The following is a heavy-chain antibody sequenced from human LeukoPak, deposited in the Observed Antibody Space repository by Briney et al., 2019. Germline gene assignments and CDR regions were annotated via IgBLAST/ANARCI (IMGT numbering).Heavy chain of an antibody. CDR2: IYYSGST. D-gene: IGHD3-16*01. Sequence: ASETLSLTCTVSGGSISSGGYYWSWIRQHPGKGLEWIGYIYYSGSTYYNPSLKSRVTISVDTSKNQFSLKLSSVTAADTAVYYCARAVWGYGGNSVRAGNWFDPWGQGTLVTVSS. J-gene: IGHJ5*02. CDR1: GGSISSGGYY. CDR3: ARAVWGYGGNSVRAGNWFDP. V-gene: IGHV4-31*03.